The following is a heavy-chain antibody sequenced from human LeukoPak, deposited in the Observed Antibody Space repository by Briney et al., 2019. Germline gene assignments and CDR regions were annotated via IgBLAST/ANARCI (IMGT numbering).Heavy chain of an antibody. CDR3: AKHGSGSYQAY. CDR2: IYHAVGA. CDR1: GASISDRTW. J-gene: IGHJ4*02. Sequence: SETLSLTCGVSGASISDRTWYNWVRQPPGKSLEWIGEIYHAVGANYNPSLKSRAIISLDKSRNQFFLQLTSVTAADTAVYYCAKHGSGSYQAYWGQGTLVTVSS. V-gene: IGHV4-4*02. D-gene: IGHD3-10*01.